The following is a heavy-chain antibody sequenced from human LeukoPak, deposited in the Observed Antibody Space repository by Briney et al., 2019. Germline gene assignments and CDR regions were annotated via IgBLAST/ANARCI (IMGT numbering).Heavy chain of an antibody. Sequence: GGSLRLSCTASGFTFRNYAMSWVRRAPGKGLEWVSAISGSGGATDYADSVKGRFTVSKDISKNTWYLQMNSLRAEDTAVYYCAKAVRELLFPDYFDYWGQGILVTVSS. CDR2: ISGSGGAT. CDR1: GFTFRNYA. J-gene: IGHJ4*02. V-gene: IGHV3-23*01. D-gene: IGHD1-26*01. CDR3: AKAVRELLFPDYFDY.